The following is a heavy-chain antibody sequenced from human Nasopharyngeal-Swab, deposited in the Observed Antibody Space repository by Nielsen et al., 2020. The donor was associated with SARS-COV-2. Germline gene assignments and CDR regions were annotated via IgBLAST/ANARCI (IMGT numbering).Heavy chain of an antibody. V-gene: IGHV5-51*01. CDR3: ARPMRPMGHYYFGMDV. CDR2: IYPGDSNT. CDR1: GYGFTTYW. D-gene: IGHD1-26*01. J-gene: IGHJ6*02. Sequence: GESLKISCKGSGYGFTTYWIGWVRQMPGKGLEWMGIIYPGDSNTRYSPSFQGQVTISVDKYSSTAYLQWSSLKASDTAIYYCARPMRPMGHYYFGMDVWGQGTTVTVSS.